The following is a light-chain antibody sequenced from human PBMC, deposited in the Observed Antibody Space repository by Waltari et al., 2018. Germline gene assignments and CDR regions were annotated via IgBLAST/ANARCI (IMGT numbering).Light chain of an antibody. J-gene: IGKJ1*01. Sequence: DIQMTQSTSTLSASVGDGVTITCRASQSISSWLAWYQQKPGKAPKLLIYKASSLESGVPSRFSGSGSGTEFTLTISSLQPDDFATYYCQQYNSYSWTFGQGTKVEIK. CDR3: QQYNSYSWT. CDR1: QSISSW. CDR2: KAS. V-gene: IGKV1-5*03.